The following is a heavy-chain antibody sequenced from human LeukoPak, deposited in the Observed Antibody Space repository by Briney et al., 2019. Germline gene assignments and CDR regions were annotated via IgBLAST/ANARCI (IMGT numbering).Heavy chain of an antibody. Sequence: GGSLRLSCAASGFTFSSFAMSWVRQAPGKGLEWVSGITTSGGGTYHADSVKGRFTISRDDSKNTLYLQMNSLRAEDTAVYYCAREGPDYGGNDAFDIWGQGTMVTVPS. CDR1: GFTFSSFA. CDR2: ITTSGGGT. D-gene: IGHD4-23*01. V-gene: IGHV3-23*01. CDR3: AREGPDYGGNDAFDI. J-gene: IGHJ3*02.